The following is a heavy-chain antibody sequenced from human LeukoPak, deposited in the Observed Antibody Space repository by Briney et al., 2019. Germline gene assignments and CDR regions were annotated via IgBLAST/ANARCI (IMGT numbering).Heavy chain of an antibody. V-gene: IGHV3-43*01. CDR1: GLTFDDYA. CDR2: ISWDGYTT. D-gene: IGHD2/OR15-2a*01. Sequence: PGGSLRLSCAASGLTFDDYAMHWVRQVPGRGLEWVSLISWDGYTTKYSDSVKGRFTISRDNSKNSLYLQMNSLRSEDTALYYCAKERATVMRPLAFDHWGQGTLVPVSS. CDR3: AKERATVMRPLAFDH. J-gene: IGHJ4*02.